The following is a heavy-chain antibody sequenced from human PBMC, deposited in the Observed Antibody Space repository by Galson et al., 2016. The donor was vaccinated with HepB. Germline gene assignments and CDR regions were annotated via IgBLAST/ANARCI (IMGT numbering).Heavy chain of an antibody. D-gene: IGHD6-19*01. CDR1: GAPISSSTYF. CDR3: ARVLRWQVFFDS. V-gene: IGHV4-39*01. CDR2: VYYTGST. J-gene: IGHJ4*02. Sequence: SETLSLTCTVSGAPISSSTYFWAWIRQPPGSGLEWIGSVYYTGSTYYNPSIKSRVTISVDTSKNQFSLKLNSVTAADTAVYYCARVLRWQVFFDSWGQGALVTVS.